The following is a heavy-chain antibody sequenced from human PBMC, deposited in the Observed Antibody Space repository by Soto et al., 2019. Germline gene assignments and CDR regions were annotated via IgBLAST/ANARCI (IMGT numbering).Heavy chain of an antibody. Sequence: QVQLVQSGAEVKKPGASVKVSCKASDYTFTSYGISWVLQAPGQGLEWMGWISTYNGNTDYARKLQGRVTMTTGTSTSTAYMELRSLRFDDTAVYYCARAAETRYYGMDVWGQGTMVTVSS. CDR2: ISTYNGNT. J-gene: IGHJ6*02. CDR3: ARAAETRYYGMDV. V-gene: IGHV1-18*04. CDR1: DYTFTSYG.